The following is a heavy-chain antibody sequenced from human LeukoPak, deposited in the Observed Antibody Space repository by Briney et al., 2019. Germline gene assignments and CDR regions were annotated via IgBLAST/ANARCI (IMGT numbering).Heavy chain of an antibody. Sequence: GGSLRLSCAASGFTFDDYAMHWVRQAPGKGLEWVSLISGDGGSTYYADSVKGRFIISRDNSKNSLYLQMDSLGAGDTAVYYCARVIIVGGRSVFDNWGQGTLVTVSS. CDR1: GFTFDDYA. D-gene: IGHD3-3*01. CDR2: ISGDGGST. J-gene: IGHJ4*02. CDR3: ARVIIVGGRSVFDN. V-gene: IGHV3-43*02.